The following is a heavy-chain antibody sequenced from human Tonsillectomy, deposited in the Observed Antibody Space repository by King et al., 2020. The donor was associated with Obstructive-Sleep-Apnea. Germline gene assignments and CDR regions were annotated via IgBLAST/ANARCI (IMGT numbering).Heavy chain of an antibody. D-gene: IGHD3-22*01. V-gene: IGHV4-4*02. CDR2: IYHSGST. CDR1: GDSISSSNW. CDR3: ARHYDSSGYYNYY. Sequence: VQLQESGPGLVKPSGTLSLTCAVSGDSISSSNWWSWVRQSPGKGLEGIGEIYHSGSTNYNPSLKSRVTISVDKSKNQFSLKLSSLTAADTAVYYCARHYDSSGYYNYYWGQGALVTVSS. J-gene: IGHJ4*02.